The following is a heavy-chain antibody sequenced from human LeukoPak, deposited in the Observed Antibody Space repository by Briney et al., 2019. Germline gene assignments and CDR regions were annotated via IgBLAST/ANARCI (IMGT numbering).Heavy chain of an antibody. CDR1: GFTFTNHY. D-gene: IGHD5-18*01. Sequence: GGSLRLSXAASGFTFTNHYMDWVRQAPGMGLEWIARTTNRPNAHTTSYAASVRGRFTVSRDDSNNLLHLQMSSLKSDDTAVYYCGRDTSTAIDYWGRGTLVTVSS. CDR2: TTNRPNAHTT. J-gene: IGHJ4*02. CDR3: GRDTSTAIDY. V-gene: IGHV3-72*01.